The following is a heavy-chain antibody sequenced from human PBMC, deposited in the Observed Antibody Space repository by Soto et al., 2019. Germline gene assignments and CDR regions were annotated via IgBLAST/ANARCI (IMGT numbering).Heavy chain of an antibody. J-gene: IGHJ5*02. CDR2: LYSGGST. Sequence: ASLRRSCAASGLRVRRYYMSWVRQAPGKGLEWVSVLYSGGSTYYADSVKGRFTISRDNVNNMLYLQMSSLRSEDTAVYYCARGFPLWFDPWGQGTLVTVSS. CDR3: ARGFPLWFDP. CDR1: GLRVRRYY. V-gene: IGHV3-53*05. D-gene: IGHD3-3*01.